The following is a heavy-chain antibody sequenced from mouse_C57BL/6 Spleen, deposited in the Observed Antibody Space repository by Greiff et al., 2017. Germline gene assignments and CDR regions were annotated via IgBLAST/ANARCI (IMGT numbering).Heavy chain of an antibody. V-gene: IGHV1-63*01. CDR3: ARGDYGSNYFDY. J-gene: IGHJ2*01. CDR1: GYTFTNYW. Sequence: QVQLKQSGAELVRPGTSVKMSCKASGYTFTNYWIGWAKQRPGHGLEWIGDIYPGGGYTNYNEKFKGKATLTADKSSSTAYMQFSSLTSEDSAIYYCARGDYGSNYFDYWGQGTTLTVSS. D-gene: IGHD1-1*01. CDR2: IYPGGGYT.